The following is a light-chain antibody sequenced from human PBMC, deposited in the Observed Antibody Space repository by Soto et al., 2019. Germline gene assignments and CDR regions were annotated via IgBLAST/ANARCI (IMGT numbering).Light chain of an antibody. CDR3: HQHKSYPWT. V-gene: IGKV1-5*03. J-gene: IGKJ1*01. CDR1: QSADIW. Sequence: DIQVTQSPSTLSASVGDRVTITCRASQSADIWLAWYQQKPGKAPKLLIQKASSLESGVPSRFSGSGSGTEFTHTISSLQPDDSATYYCHQHKSYPWTFGQGTKVEI. CDR2: KAS.